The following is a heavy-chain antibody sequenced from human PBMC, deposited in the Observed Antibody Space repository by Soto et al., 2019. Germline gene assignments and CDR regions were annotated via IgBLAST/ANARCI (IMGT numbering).Heavy chain of an antibody. CDR3: ARMFDNYVNGNWFDP. J-gene: IGHJ5*02. CDR1: DGSIGSDY. D-gene: IGHD3-10*02. CDR2: IDYIGNT. V-gene: IGHV4-59*01. Sequence: QVQLQESGPGLVKPSETLSLTCTVSDGSIGSDYWSWIRQPPGKGLEWLGNIDYIGNTNYNPSLKSRVTMSIDTSKNRFSLKLASETTADTAVYYCARMFDNYVNGNWFDPWGQGTLVTVSS.